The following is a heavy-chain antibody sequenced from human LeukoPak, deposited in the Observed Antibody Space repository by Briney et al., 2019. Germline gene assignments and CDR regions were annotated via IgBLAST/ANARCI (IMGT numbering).Heavy chain of an antibody. Sequence: PGGSLRLSCAASGFTFSIYSMNWVRQAPGEGLEWVSYISSSSSTIYYADSVKGRFTISRDNAKNSLYLQMNSLRAEDKAVYYCARGYYDFWSGYQNWFDPWGQGTLVTVSS. CDR3: ARGYYDFWSGYQNWFDP. D-gene: IGHD3-3*01. CDR2: ISSSSSTI. V-gene: IGHV3-48*01. J-gene: IGHJ5*02. CDR1: GFTFSIYS.